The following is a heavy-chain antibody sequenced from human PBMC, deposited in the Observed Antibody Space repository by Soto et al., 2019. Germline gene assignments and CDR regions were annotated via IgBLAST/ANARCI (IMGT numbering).Heavy chain of an antibody. J-gene: IGHJ2*01. CDR3: ATRRIGLGRGRGYWYFDL. D-gene: IGHD3-16*01. CDR2: ISHNATNK. Sequence: QVQLVESGGDVVQPGTSLRLSCAASGFIFSDYGMHWVRQAPGKGLEWVAVISHNATNKYHADSVKGRFTVSRDNGNNTLYLQMKNLRIEATAVYYCATRRIGLGRGRGYWYFDLWGRGTLVIVSS. CDR1: GFIFSDYG. V-gene: IGHV3-30*03.